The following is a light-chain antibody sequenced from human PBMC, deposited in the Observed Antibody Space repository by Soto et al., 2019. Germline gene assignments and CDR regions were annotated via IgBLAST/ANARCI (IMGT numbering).Light chain of an antibody. Sequence: AIQMTQSPSSLSASVGDRVTITCRASQDNSDDVGWYQQTPGKAPKLLISGASRLQSGVPSRFSGSGSGAAFTLTITSLRPEDSATYYCLQNHNYPRTFGQGTKVEI. J-gene: IGKJ1*01. CDR1: QDNSDD. CDR2: GAS. V-gene: IGKV1-6*01. CDR3: LQNHNYPRT.